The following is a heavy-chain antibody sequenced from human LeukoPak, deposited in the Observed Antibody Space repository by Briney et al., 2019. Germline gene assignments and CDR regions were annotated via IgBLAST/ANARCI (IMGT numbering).Heavy chain of an antibody. J-gene: IGHJ4*02. V-gene: IGHV4-39*07. D-gene: IGHD6-19*01. CDR3: ARDRSGSGWYGIHY. CDR1: GGSISSGSYY. Sequence: PSETLSLTCIVSGGSISSGSYYWGWIRQPPGKGLEWIGSIYYSGGTYNNPSLKSRVTISVDTSKNQFSLNLNSVTAADTAVYYCARDRSGSGWYGIHYWGQGTLVTVSS. CDR2: IYYSGGT.